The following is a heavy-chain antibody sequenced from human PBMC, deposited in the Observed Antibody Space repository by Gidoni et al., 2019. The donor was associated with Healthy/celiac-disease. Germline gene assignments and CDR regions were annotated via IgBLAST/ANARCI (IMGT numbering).Heavy chain of an antibody. CDR2: IYYRGSR. CDR1: GGSIRSYY. CDR3: ARVSSSWDYYYYGMDV. D-gene: IGHD6-13*01. J-gene: IGHJ6*02. V-gene: IGHV4-59*01. Sequence: QVQLQESGPGLVKPSETLSLTCTVSGGSIRSYYCSWIRQPPGKGLEWVGYIYYRGSRNDNPALNSCVTISVDTSKNQFSLKLSSVAAADTAVYYCARVSSSWDYYYYGMDVWGQGTTVTVSS.